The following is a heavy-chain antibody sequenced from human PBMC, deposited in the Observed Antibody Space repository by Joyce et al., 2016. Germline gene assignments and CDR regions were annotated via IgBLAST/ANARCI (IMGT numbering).Heavy chain of an antibody. D-gene: IGHD2-21*02. CDR1: SGAVSSGGYY. V-gene: IGHV4-31*03. Sequence: QVQLQESGPGLVKPSQTLSLTCTVSSGAVSSGGYYWSWLRQHPGKGLEWVGYISYSGGTSYSPAPKSRVTRSLDTSRNQCALRLTSVTAADAAVYYCAREWVTPGAFDYWGQGALVIVSS. CDR3: AREWVTPGAFDY. CDR2: ISYSGGT. J-gene: IGHJ4*02.